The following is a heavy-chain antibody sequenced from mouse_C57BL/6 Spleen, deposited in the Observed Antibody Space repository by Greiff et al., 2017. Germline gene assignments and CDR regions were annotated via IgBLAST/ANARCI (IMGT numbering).Heavy chain of an antibody. CDR1: GYAFSSYW. CDR2: IYPGDGDT. V-gene: IGHV1-80*01. J-gene: IGHJ2*01. CDR3: ASTAQAYYFDY. D-gene: IGHD3-2*02. Sequence: VQLQQSGAELVKPGASVKISCKASGYAFSSYWMNWVKQRPGKGLEWIGQIYPGDGDTNYNGKFKGKATLTADKSSSTAYMQLSSLTSEDSAVYFWASTAQAYYFDYWGQGTTLTVSS.